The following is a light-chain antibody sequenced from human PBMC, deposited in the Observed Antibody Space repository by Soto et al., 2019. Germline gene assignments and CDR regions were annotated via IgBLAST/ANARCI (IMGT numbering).Light chain of an antibody. J-gene: IGKJ1*01. CDR2: AAS. CDR1: QSIRHY. Sequence: DIQMTQSPPTLSASVGDRVTITFRASQSIRHYLAWYQQMPVKAPKLMIYAASTLQSGVPARFSGSGSGTEFTLTISSLQPDDFGTYFCQHHDSYSQTFGQGSNVDFK. CDR3: QHHDSYSQT. V-gene: IGKV1-5*01.